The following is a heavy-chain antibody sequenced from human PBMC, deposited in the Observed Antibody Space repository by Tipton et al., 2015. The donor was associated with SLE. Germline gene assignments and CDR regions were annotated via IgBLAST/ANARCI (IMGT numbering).Heavy chain of an antibody. V-gene: IGHV1-18*01. D-gene: IGHD3-10*01. Sequence: QLVQSGDEVKKPGASVKVSCKASGYIFSSYGFSWVRQAPGQGLEWMAWISAYNGNTHIARKFQGRVSMTTDTSTSTAYMYLTSIKSDDTAVYYCAQGQYYNGSRTYPFCGQGSRGTVSS. CDR3: AQGQYYNGSRTYPF. CDR1: GYIFSSYG. J-gene: IGHJ4*02. CDR2: ISAYNGNT.